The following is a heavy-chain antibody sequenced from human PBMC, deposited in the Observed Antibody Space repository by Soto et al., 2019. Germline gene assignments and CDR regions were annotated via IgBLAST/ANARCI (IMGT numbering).Heavy chain of an antibody. D-gene: IGHD3-9*01. Sequence: GGSLRLSCAASGFTFSSYAMSWVRQAPGKGLEWVSAISGSGGSTYYADSVKGRFTISRDNSKNTLYLQMNSLRAEDTAVYYCAKPVSPDSLLRYFDWLPFDYWGQGTLVTVSS. CDR2: ISGSGGST. CDR1: GFTFSSYA. CDR3: AKPVSPDSLLRYFDWLPFDY. J-gene: IGHJ4*02. V-gene: IGHV3-23*01.